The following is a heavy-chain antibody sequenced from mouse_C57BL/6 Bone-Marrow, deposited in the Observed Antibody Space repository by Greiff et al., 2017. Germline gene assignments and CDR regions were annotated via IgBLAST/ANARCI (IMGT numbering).Heavy chain of an antibody. CDR1: GYTFTDYY. CDR3: AREAS. V-gene: IGHV1-26*01. CDR2: INPNNGGT. J-gene: IGHJ3*01. Sequence: VQLQQSGPELVKPGASVKISCRASGYTFTDYYMNWVKQSHGKSLEWIGDINPNNGGTSYNQKFKGKATLTVDKSSSTAYMELRSLTSEDSAVYYCAREASWGQGTLVTVSA.